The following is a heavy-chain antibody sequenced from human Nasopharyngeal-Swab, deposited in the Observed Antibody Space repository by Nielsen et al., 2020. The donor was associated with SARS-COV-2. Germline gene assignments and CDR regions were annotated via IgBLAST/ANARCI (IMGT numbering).Heavy chain of an antibody. V-gene: IGHV1-24*01. J-gene: IGHJ5*02. CDR3: ATGPTVVRGGWFDP. Sequence: ASVKVSCKVSGYTLTELSMHWVRQAPGKGLEWMGGFDPEDGETIYAQKFQGGVTMTEDTSTDTAYMELSSLRSEDTAVYYCATGPTVVRGGWFDPWGQGTLVTVSS. CDR1: GYTLTELS. CDR2: FDPEDGET. D-gene: IGHD4-23*01.